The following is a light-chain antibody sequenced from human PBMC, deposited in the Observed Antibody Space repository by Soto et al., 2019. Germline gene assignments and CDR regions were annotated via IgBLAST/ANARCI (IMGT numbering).Light chain of an antibody. V-gene: IGLV2-11*01. J-gene: IGLJ2*01. CDR1: SNDVGGYNF. CDR2: DVS. CDR3: SSYAGSYTLV. Sequence: QSALTQPRSVSGSPGQSVTIYCTGTSNDVGGYNFVSWYQQHPGKVPKLFIYDVSRRPSGVPDRFSGSKSGNTASLTISGLPAEDEADYYCSSYAGSYTLVFGGGTKLTVL.